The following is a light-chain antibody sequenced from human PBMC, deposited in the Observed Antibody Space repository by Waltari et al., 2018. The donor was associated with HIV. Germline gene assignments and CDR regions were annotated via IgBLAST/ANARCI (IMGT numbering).Light chain of an antibody. CDR1: SNNVGNQG. Sequence: QAGLTQPHSVSKGLRQTATLTCPGNSNNVGNQGAAWLQQHQGHPPKLLSYSNNNRPSGISERFSASRSGNTASLTITGLQPEDEADYYCSAGDSSLSAVVFGGGTKLTVL. CDR2: SNN. V-gene: IGLV10-54*04. J-gene: IGLJ2*01. CDR3: SAGDSSLSAVV.